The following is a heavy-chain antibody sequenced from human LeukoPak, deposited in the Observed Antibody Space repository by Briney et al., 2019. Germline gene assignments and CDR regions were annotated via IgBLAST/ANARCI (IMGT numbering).Heavy chain of an antibody. V-gene: IGHV3-30*03. J-gene: IGHJ5*02. CDR2: ISYDGSNK. CDR3: AIRNWFDP. Sequence: GGSLRLSCAASGFTFSSYGMHWVRQAPGTGLEWVAVISYDGSNKYYADSVKGRFTISRDNSKNTLYLQMNSLRAEDTAVYYCAIRNWFDPWGQGTLVTVSS. CDR1: GFTFSSYG.